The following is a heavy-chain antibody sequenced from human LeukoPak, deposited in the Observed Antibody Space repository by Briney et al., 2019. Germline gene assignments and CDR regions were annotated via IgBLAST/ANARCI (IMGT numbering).Heavy chain of an antibody. CDR1: GFTFSDYN. V-gene: IGHV3-11*01. CDR2: ISRSGSTK. J-gene: IGHJ4*02. CDR3: ARVLRYCSGGNCYSGLDY. D-gene: IGHD2-15*01. Sequence: GGSLRLSCAASGFTFSDYNMRWIRQAPGKGLEWVSSISRSGSTKYYADSVKGRFTISRDNAKNSLFLQMNSLRAEDTAVYYCARVLRYCSGGNCYSGLDYWGQGTLVTVSS.